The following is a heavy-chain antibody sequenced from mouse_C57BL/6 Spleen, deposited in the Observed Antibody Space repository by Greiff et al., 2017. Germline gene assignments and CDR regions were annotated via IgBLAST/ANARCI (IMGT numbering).Heavy chain of an antibody. CDR1: GYTFTSYG. J-gene: IGHJ4*01. D-gene: IGHD2-4*01. CDR3: ARTPYDYPYAMDY. CDR2: IYPRSGNT. V-gene: IGHV1-81*01. Sequence: QVQLKQSGAELARPGASVKLSCKASGYTFTSYGISWVKQRTGQGLEWIGEIYPRSGNTYYNEKVKGKATLTAEKSSSTAYMELRSLTSEDSAVYFCARTPYDYPYAMDYWGQGTSVTVAS.